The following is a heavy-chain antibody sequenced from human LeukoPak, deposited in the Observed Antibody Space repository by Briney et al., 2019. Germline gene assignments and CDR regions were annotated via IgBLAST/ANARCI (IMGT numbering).Heavy chain of an antibody. CDR3: ARVSPTHFDY. Sequence: PSETLSLTCTVSGYSISSGYYWGWIRQPPGKGLEWIGSIYHSGSTYYNPYLKSRVTISVDTSKNQFSLKLSSVTAADTAVYYCARVSPTHFDYWGQGTLVTVSS. CDR1: GYSISSGYY. J-gene: IGHJ4*02. V-gene: IGHV4-38-2*02. CDR2: IYHSGST.